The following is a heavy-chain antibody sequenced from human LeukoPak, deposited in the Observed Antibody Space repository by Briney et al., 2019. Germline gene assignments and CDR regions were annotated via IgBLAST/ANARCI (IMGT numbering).Heavy chain of an antibody. J-gene: IGHJ3*02. D-gene: IGHD2-15*01. CDR1: GFTFSDYN. CDR3: ARDLVMVVVRAFDI. Sequence: GGSLRLSCAASGFTFSDYNINWVRQAPGKGLEWVSYISSSSSYIYYADSVKGRFTISRDNAKNSLYLQMNSLRAEDTAVYYCARDLVMVVVRAFDIWGQGTMVTVSS. V-gene: IGHV3-21*05. CDR2: ISSSSSYI.